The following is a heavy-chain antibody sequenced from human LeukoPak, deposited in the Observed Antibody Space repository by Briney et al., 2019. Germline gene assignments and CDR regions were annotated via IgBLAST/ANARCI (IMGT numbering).Heavy chain of an antibody. CDR2: IYYSGST. J-gene: IGHJ4*02. D-gene: IGHD5-12*01. CDR1: GGSISSYY. Sequence: SETLSLTCTVSGGSISSYYWSWIRQPPGKGLEWIGYIYYSGSTNYNPSLKSRVTILVDSSKNQFSLKLSSVTAADTAVYYCARDEDLYSPTWYLFDYWGQGTLVTVSS. V-gene: IGHV4-59*12. CDR3: ARDEDLYSPTWYLFDY.